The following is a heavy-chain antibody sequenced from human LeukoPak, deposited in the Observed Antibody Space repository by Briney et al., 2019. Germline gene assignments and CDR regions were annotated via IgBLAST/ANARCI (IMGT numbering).Heavy chain of an antibody. J-gene: IGHJ5*02. CDR1: GGSISSSSYY. CDR2: IYYSGST. V-gene: IGHV4-39*01. Sequence: SETLSLTCTVSGGSISSSSYYWGWIRQPPGKGLEWIGSIYYSGSTYYNPSLKSRVTISVDTSKNQFSLKLSSVTAADTAVYYCARPRWSQYNWFDPWGQGTLVTVSS. CDR3: ARPRWSQYNWFDP. D-gene: IGHD6-13*01.